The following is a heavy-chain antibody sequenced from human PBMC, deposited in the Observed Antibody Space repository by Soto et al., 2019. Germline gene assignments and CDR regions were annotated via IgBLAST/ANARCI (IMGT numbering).Heavy chain of an antibody. CDR3: ARGPGSNYYGSGSYRPYYYGMDV. Sequence: ETLSLTCAVYGGSFSGYYWSWIRQPPGKGLEWIGEINHSGSTNYNPSLKSRVTISVDTSKNQFSLKLSSVTAADTAVYYCARGPGSNYYGSGSYRPYYYGMDVWGQGTTVTVSS. CDR1: GGSFSGYY. J-gene: IGHJ6*02. D-gene: IGHD3-10*01. V-gene: IGHV4-34*01. CDR2: INHSGST.